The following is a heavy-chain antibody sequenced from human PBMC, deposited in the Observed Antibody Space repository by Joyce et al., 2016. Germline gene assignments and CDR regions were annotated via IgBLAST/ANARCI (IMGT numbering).Heavy chain of an antibody. J-gene: IGHJ1*01. CDR1: GVSVNSGDYY. D-gene: IGHD1-1*01. Sequence: QVQLQESGPGLVKPSQTLSLTCTVSGVSVNSGDYYWSWIRQPPGKGLEWIAYIYYSGSTYDNPSLKSRVTLAVDTSKNQFSLKLSSVTAADTAIYYCASLTTNWYPEYFQHWGQGTLVTVSS. CDR3: ASLTTNWYPEYFQH. CDR2: IYYSGST. V-gene: IGHV4-30-4*01.